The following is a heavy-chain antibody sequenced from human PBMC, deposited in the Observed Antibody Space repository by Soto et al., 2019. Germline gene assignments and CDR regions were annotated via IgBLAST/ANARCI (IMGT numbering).Heavy chain of an antibody. J-gene: IGHJ4*02. Sequence: QVQLVESGGGVVPPGRSLRLSCAASGFTLRTYGMHWVRQAPGKGLEWVSLISFGSTKTYYADSVRGRFTISRDTSKNTLYLQMKSLTPEDTAVDYCAKDVYTVGVSPAPRPHYFDSWGQGTVVTVSS. CDR2: ISFGSTKT. CDR1: GFTLRTYG. V-gene: IGHV3-30*18. D-gene: IGHD4-17*01. CDR3: AKDVYTVGVSPAPRPHYFDS.